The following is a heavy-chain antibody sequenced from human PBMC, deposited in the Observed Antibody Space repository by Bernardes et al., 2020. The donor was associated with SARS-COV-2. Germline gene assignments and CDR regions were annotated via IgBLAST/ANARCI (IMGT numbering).Heavy chain of an antibody. J-gene: IGHJ4*02. D-gene: IGHD3-10*01. Sequence: ETLSLTCTVSGGSVSSGSYYWSWIRQPPGKGLEWIGYIYYSGSTNYNPSLKSRVTISVDTSKNQFSLKLSSVTAADTAVYYCAREIRLWFGELSYFDYWGQGTLVTVSS. CDR1: GGSVSSGSYY. CDR2: IYYSGST. V-gene: IGHV4-61*01. CDR3: AREIRLWFGELSYFDY.